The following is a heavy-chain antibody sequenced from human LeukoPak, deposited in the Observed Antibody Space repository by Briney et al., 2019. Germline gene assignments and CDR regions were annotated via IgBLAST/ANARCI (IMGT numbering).Heavy chain of an antibody. CDR1: GFTFSSYW. J-gene: IGHJ4*02. D-gene: IGHD1-26*01. Sequence: GGSLRLSCAASGFTFSSYWMSWVRQAPGKGLVWVSRINSDGRRTDYTDSVKGRFTISRDNAKNTLYLQMNSLRAEGTGVYYCASGPWELDYWGQGTRVTVSS. CDR2: INSDGRRT. CDR3: ASGPWELDY. V-gene: IGHV3-74*01.